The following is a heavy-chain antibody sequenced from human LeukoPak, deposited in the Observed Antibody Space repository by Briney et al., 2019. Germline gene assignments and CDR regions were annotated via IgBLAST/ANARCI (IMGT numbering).Heavy chain of an antibody. J-gene: IGHJ4*02. Sequence: GGSLRLSCAASGFXFSSYSINWVRQAPGKGLEWVSSISRSSSYIYYAGSVKGRFTISRDNAKNSLYLQMNSLRAEDTAVYYCARAIYHLDYWGQGTLVTVSS. CDR2: ISRSSSYI. D-gene: IGHD3-16*02. CDR3: ARAIYHLDY. CDR1: GFXFSSYS. V-gene: IGHV3-21*01.